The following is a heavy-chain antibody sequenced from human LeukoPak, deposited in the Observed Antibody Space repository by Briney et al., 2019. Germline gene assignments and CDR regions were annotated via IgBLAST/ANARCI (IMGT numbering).Heavy chain of an antibody. J-gene: IGHJ4*02. CDR2: IIPILGIA. CDR3: ARGSSGWYIDY. V-gene: IGHV1-69*04. D-gene: IGHD6-19*01. CDR1: GGTFSSYA. Sequence: SVKVSCKASGGTFSSYAISWVRQAPGQGLEWMGRIIPILGIANYAQKFQGRVTITADKSTSTAYMELSSLRSEDTAVCYCARGSSGWYIDYWGQGTLVTVSS.